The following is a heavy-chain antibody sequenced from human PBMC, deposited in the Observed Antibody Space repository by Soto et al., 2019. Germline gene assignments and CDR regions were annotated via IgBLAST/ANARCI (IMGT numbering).Heavy chain of an antibody. V-gene: IGHV4-31*03. CDR2: ITYGGSI. J-gene: IGHJ4*02. D-gene: IGHD5-18*01. Sequence: SETLSLTCTVSGASITNDDFFWSWVRQHPDKGLEWLAYITYGGSIYYNPPLRSRLSVSIDKSKSQFSLNVRSVTAADTAVYFCAKMERTQLWLLVQNWGQGLPVTVSS. CDR3: AKMERTQLWLLVQN. CDR1: GASITNDDFF.